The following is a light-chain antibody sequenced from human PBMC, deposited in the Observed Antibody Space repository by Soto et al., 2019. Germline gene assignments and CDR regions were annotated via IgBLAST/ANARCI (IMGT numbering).Light chain of an antibody. J-gene: IGKJ4*01. CDR2: GAS. V-gene: IGKV3D-20*02. CDR1: QSVSSSY. CDR3: QQRNNWPPVT. Sequence: EIVLTQSPGTLSLSPGERATLSCRASQSVSSSYLAWYQQKPGQAPRVLIYGASSRATGIPDRFSGSGSGTDFTLTISSLEPEDFAVYYCQQRNNWPPVTFGGGTKVDIK.